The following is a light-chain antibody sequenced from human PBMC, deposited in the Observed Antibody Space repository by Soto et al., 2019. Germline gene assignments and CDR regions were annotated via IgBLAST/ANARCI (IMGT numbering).Light chain of an antibody. CDR2: DVS. CDR3: LLYFSPDRYT. V-gene: IGKV3-11*01. CDR1: QSVSTY. J-gene: IGKJ2*01. Sequence: EIVLTQSPATLSLSPGERATLSCRASQSVSTYLAWYQQKPAQPPRLLIFDVSNRAAGIPARFSGSGSGTDFTLTISSLEPEDFAMYYCLLYFSPDRYTFGPGTKVQIK.